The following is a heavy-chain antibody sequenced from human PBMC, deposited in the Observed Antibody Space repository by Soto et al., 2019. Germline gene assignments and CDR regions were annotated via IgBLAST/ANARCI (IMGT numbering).Heavy chain of an antibody. CDR2: IYYSGST. CDR1: GGSISSGGYY. V-gene: IGHV4-31*03. Sequence: SETLSLTCTVSGGSISSGGYYWSWIRQHPGKGLEWIGYIYYSGSTYYNPSLKSRVTISVDTSKDQFSLKLSSVTAADTAVYYCARSVGSGSLNWFDPWGQGTLVTVSS. J-gene: IGHJ5*02. CDR3: ARSVGSGSLNWFDP. D-gene: IGHD3-10*01.